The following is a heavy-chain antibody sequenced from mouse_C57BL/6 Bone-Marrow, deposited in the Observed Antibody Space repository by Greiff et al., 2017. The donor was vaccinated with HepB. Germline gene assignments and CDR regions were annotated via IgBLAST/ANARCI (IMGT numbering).Heavy chain of an antibody. V-gene: IGHV7-3*01. Sequence: EVMLVESGGGLVQPGGSLSLSCAASGFTFTDYYMSWVRQPPGKALEWLGFIRNKANGYTTEYSASVKGRFTISRDNSQSILYLQMNALRAEDSATYYCARLTTDGFAYWGQGTLVTVSA. CDR3: ARLTTDGFAY. D-gene: IGHD1-1*01. CDR2: IRNKANGYTT. CDR1: GFTFTDYY. J-gene: IGHJ3*01.